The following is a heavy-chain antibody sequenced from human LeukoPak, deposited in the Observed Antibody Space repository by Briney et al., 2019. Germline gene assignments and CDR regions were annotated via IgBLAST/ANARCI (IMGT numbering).Heavy chain of an antibody. D-gene: IGHD3-22*01. Sequence: SGPTLVNPTQTLTLTCTFSGFSLGTTGVGVTWVRQPPGKALEWLALIYWNDDKRYSPSLKTRLTITKDTSKNQVVLTMTNMDPVDTGTYYCAHDRPGIGFDPWGQGTLVTVSS. J-gene: IGHJ5*02. CDR1: GFSLGTTGVG. CDR3: AHDRPGIGFDP. CDR2: IYWNDDK. V-gene: IGHV2-5*01.